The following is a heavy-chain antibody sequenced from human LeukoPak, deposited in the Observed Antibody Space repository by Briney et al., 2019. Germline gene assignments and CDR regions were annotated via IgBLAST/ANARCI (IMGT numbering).Heavy chain of an antibody. Sequence: ASVKVSCKASGYTFTGYGISWVRQAPGQGLEWMGWISAYNGNTNYAQKLQGRVTMTTDTSTSTAYMELRSLRSDDTAVYYCARDPSVVAATPVDYWGQGTLVTVSS. D-gene: IGHD2-15*01. CDR3: ARDPSVVAATPVDY. CDR1: GYTFTGYG. J-gene: IGHJ4*02. V-gene: IGHV1-18*01. CDR2: ISAYNGNT.